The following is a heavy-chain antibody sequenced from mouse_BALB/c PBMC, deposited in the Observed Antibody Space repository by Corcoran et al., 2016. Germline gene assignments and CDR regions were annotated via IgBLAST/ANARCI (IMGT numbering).Heavy chain of an antibody. V-gene: IGHV1-9*01. CDR2: ILPGSGST. CDR3: ARRGYGNYYAIDY. CDR1: GYTFSSYW. D-gene: IGHD2-10*02. Sequence: QVQLQQSGAELMKPGASVKISCKATGYTFSSYWIEWVKQRPGHGLEWIGEILPGSGSTNYNEKFKGKATFTADTSSNTAYMQLSSLTSEDSAVYYCARRGYGNYYAIDYWGQGTSVTVSS. J-gene: IGHJ4*01.